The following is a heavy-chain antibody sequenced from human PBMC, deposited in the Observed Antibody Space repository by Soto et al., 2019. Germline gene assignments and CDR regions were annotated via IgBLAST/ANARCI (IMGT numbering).Heavy chain of an antibody. CDR1: GGSISSYY. CDR2: IYYSGST. D-gene: IGHD2-15*01. CDR3: ARVGVEGYPLELYYYYYYMDV. Sequence: PSETLSLTCTVSGGSISSYYWSWIRQPPGKGLEWIGYIYYSGSTNYNPSLKSRVTISVDTSKNQFSLKLSSVTAADTAVYYCARVGVEGYPLELYYYYYYMDVWGKGTTVTVSS. J-gene: IGHJ6*03. V-gene: IGHV4-59*01.